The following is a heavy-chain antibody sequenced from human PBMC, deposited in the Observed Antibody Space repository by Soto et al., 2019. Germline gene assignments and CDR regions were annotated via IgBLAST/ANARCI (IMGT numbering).Heavy chain of an antibody. CDR1: GDSVSSNSAA. CDR2: TYYRSKWYN. V-gene: IGHV6-1*01. Sequence: TLSLTCAISGDSVSSNSAAWNWIRQSPSRGLEWLGRTYYRSKWYNDYAVSVKSRITINPDTSKNQFSLQLNSVTPEDTAVYYCAREWALYSSSSPNYYYYGMDVWGQGTTVTVS. D-gene: IGHD6-6*01. CDR3: AREWALYSSSSPNYYYYGMDV. J-gene: IGHJ6*02.